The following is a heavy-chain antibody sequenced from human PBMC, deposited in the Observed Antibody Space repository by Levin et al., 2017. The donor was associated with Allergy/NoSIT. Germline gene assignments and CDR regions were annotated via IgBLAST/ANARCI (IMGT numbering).Heavy chain of an antibody. CDR1: GFTFSSYA. J-gene: IGHJ4*02. V-gene: IGHV3-23*01. CDR3: AKTGGIAAAGY. D-gene: IGHD6-13*01. CDR2: ISGGGSST. Sequence: GGSLRLSCAASGFTFSSYAMSWVRQAPGKGLEWVSGISGGGSSTNYADSVKGRFTISRDNSKNTLYLQMNSLRAEDTAVYYCAKTGGIAAAGYWGQGTLVTVSS.